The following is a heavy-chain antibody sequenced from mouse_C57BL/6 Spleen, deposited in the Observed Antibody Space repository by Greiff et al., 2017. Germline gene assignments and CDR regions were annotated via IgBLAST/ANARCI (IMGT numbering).Heavy chain of an antibody. D-gene: IGHD2-2*01. Sequence: EVKLMESGGGLVKPGGSLKLSCAASGFTFSSYAMSWVRQTPEKRLEWVATISDGGSYTYYPDNVKGRFTISRDNAKNNLYLQMSHLKSEDTAMYYCARDYYGYDEGYAMDDWGQGTSVTVSS. CDR3: ARDYYGYDEGYAMDD. CDR2: ISDGGSYT. CDR1: GFTFSSYA. V-gene: IGHV5-4*01. J-gene: IGHJ4*01.